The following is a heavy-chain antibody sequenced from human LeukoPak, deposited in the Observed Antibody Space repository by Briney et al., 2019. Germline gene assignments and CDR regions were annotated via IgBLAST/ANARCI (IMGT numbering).Heavy chain of an antibody. CDR3: ARGGVGAIDY. CDR1: GFSLSTSGMC. J-gene: IGHJ4*02. CDR2: IDWDDDK. Sequence: SGPTLVNPPQPLTLTCTFSGFSLSTSGMCVSWIRQPPVKALEWLAVIDWDDDKYYSTSLKTRLTISKDTSKNQVVLTMTNMDPVDTATYYCARGGVGAIDYWGQGTLVTVSS. D-gene: IGHD1-26*01. V-gene: IGHV2-70*01.